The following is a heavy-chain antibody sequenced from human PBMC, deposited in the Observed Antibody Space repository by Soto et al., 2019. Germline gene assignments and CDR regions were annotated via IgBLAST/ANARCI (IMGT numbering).Heavy chain of an antibody. Sequence: QVQLVQSGAEVKKPGSSVKVSCKASGGTFSSYAISWVRQAPGQGLEWMGGIIPNFGTGKYAQKFKGRVTITADESTSTAYMELSSLRSEDTAVYYCARSDGSGSYYNGWGQGTLVTVSS. CDR2: IIPNFGTG. D-gene: IGHD3-10*01. CDR3: ARSDGSGSYYNG. V-gene: IGHV1-69*01. CDR1: GGTFSSYA. J-gene: IGHJ4*02.